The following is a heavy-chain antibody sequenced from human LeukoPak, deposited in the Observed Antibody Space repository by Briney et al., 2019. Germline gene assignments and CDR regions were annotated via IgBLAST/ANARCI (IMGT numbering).Heavy chain of an antibody. CDR1: GGTFSSYA. D-gene: IGHD3-9*01. J-gene: IGHJ4*02. Sequence: ASVKVSCKASGGTFSSYAISWVRQAPGQGLEWMGGIIPIFGTANYAQKFQGRVTITAGESTSTAYMELSSLRSEDTAVYYCASLGRLRYFDWFLSFDYWGQGTLVTVSS. CDR2: IIPIFGTA. V-gene: IGHV1-69*13. CDR3: ASLGRLRYFDWFLSFDY.